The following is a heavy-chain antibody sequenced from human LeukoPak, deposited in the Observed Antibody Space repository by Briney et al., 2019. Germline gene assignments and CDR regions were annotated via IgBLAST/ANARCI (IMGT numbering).Heavy chain of an antibody. CDR2: INHSGST. V-gene: IGHV4-34*01. CDR1: GGSFSGYY. Sequence: SETLSLTCAVYGGSFSGYYWSWIRQPPGKGLEWIGEINHSGSTNYNPSLKSRVTISVDKSKNQFSLKLSSVTAADTAVYYCARYPGYYYYMDVWGKGTTVTISS. J-gene: IGHJ6*03. CDR3: ARYPGYYYYMDV.